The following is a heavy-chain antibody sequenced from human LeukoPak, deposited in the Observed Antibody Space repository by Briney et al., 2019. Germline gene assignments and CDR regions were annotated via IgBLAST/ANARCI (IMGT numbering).Heavy chain of an antibody. J-gene: IGHJ5*02. V-gene: IGHV1-3*03. CDR3: ARDNSVEDTAWWFDP. D-gene: IGHD4-23*01. Sequence: ASVKVSCKASGYTFTSYAMHWVRQAPGQRLEWMGWINTNNGNTKYSQEFQGRVTMTRDMSTSTDYMELSSLRSEDTAVYYCARDNSVEDTAWWFDPWGQGTLVTVSS. CDR2: INTNNGNT. CDR1: GYTFTSYA.